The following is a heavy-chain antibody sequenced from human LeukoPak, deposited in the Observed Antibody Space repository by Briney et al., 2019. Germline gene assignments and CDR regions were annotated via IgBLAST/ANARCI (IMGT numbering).Heavy chain of an antibody. V-gene: IGHV3-21*01. CDR2: ISSSSSYI. CDR1: GFTFSSYS. D-gene: IGHD5-18*01. Sequence: GRSLRLSCAASGFTFSSYSMNWVRQAPGKGLEWVSSISSSSSYIYYADTVKGRFTISRDNAKISLYLQMNSLRAEDTAVYYCARRTMSGYDALDIWGQGTMVTVSS. J-gene: IGHJ3*02. CDR3: ARRTMSGYDALDI.